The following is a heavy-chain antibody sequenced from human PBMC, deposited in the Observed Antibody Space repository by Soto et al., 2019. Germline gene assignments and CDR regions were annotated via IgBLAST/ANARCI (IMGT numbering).Heavy chain of an antibody. V-gene: IGHV3-23*01. CDR1: GFTFSGYP. J-gene: IGHJ3*02. D-gene: IGHD1-20*01. CDR3: AKSSITGFDAFDI. Sequence: EVQLLESGGGLVQPGGSLSLSFAASGFTFSGYPRSWVRRPQGRGREWVSAIIGSVGSTYYADSVKGRFTITRDNSKNTLYLQMNSLRAEDTAVYYCAKSSITGFDAFDIWGQGTMVTVSS. CDR2: IIGSVGST.